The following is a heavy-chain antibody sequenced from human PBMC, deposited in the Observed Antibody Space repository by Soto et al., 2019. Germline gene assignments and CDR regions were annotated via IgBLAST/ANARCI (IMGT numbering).Heavy chain of an antibody. V-gene: IGHV3-30*18. D-gene: IGHD2-2*01. CDR1: GFTFNTYG. Sequence: GGSLRLSCAASGFTFNTYGMHWVRQAPGKGLEWVAVISYDGSNKYYGDSVKGRLTISRDNSKNTLYLQMNSLRAEDTAVYYCAKGQHCSSTSCYFYYYGMDVWGQGTTVTVSS. J-gene: IGHJ6*02. CDR2: ISYDGSNK. CDR3: AKGQHCSSTSCYFYYYGMDV.